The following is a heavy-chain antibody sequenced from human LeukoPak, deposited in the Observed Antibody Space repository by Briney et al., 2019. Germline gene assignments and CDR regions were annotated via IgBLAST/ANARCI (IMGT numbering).Heavy chain of an antibody. CDR2: IHYSGNA. D-gene: IGHD4-23*01. Sequence: PSETLSLTCAVSGGSSRSGDYFWSWIRQPPGKGLEWIGHIHYSGNAYYNPSLKSRVSISVDTSRNQFSLKLSSVTAADTAVYYCARENNDYGGKKAFDYWGQGTLVTVSS. V-gene: IGHV4-30-4*01. J-gene: IGHJ4*02. CDR3: ARENNDYGGKKAFDY. CDR1: GGSSRSGDYF.